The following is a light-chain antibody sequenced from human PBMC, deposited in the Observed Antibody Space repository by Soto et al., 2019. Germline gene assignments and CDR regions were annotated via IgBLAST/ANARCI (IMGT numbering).Light chain of an antibody. Sequence: QSVLTQPPSASGTPGQRVTISCSGSSSDIGGNTVNWCQQLPGTAPKLLIYSNNQRPSGVPDRFSGSKSGNPASLTISGLQSEDEADYYCAACADSRNGVVFGGGTKVTVL. CDR3: AACADSRNGVV. CDR2: SNN. CDR1: SSDIGGNT. J-gene: IGLJ2*01. V-gene: IGLV1-44*01.